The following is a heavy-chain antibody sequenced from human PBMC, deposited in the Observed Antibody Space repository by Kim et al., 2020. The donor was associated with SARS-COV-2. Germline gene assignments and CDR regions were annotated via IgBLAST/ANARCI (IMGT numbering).Heavy chain of an antibody. Sequence: GGSLRLSCAASGFTFSVHYMDWVRQAPGKGLEWVGRLRNKANSYTTEYAASVKGRFTISSDDSKNSLYLQMLSMKTDDTAEYYCVSAGIIVTPYYYDYWGPRTLLTVSS. CDR1: GFTFSVHY. CDR3: VSAGIIVTPYYYDY. D-gene: IGHD2-15*01. V-gene: IGHV3-72*01. CDR2: LRNKANSYTT. J-gene: IGHJ4*02.